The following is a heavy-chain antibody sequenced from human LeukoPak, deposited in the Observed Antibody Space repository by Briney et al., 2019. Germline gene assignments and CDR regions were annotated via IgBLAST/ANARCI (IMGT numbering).Heavy chain of an antibody. V-gene: IGHV3-7*01. D-gene: IGHD6-19*01. CDR2: INQDGSEK. CDR3: ARSGSGVAGFGFDY. J-gene: IGHJ4*02. Sequence: PGGSLRLSRAASGFTFSRYSMNWVRQAPGKGLEWVANINQDGSEKYYVDSVKGRFTISRDNAKNSLYLQMNSLRAEDTAVYYCARSGSGVAGFGFDYWGQGTLVTVSS. CDR1: GFTFSRYS.